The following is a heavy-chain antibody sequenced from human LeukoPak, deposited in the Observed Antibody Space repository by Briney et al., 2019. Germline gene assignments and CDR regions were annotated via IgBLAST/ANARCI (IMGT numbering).Heavy chain of an antibody. D-gene: IGHD4-17*01. V-gene: IGHV3-23*01. CDR2: ISGSGGNT. Sequence: GGSLRLSCAASGFTFSSYAMSWVRQAPGKGLEWVSTISGSGGNTYYTDSVKGRFTISRDNSKNTLYLQMNSLRAEDTAVYYCARGYYGDYVDLGKGYFDLWGRGTLVTVSS. J-gene: IGHJ2*01. CDR3: ARGYYGDYVDLGKGYFDL. CDR1: GFTFSSYA.